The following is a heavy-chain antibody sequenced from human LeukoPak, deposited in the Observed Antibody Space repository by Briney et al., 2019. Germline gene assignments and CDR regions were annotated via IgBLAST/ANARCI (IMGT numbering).Heavy chain of an antibody. CDR2: FDPEDGET. V-gene: IGHV1-24*01. D-gene: IGHD2-8*02. CDR3: ARFEAHTGPEAFDI. Sequence: ASVKVSCKVSGYTLTELSMNWVRQAPGKGLEWMGGFDPEDGETFYAQKFQGRVNMTEDTSTDTAYIELSSLRSEDTAVYYCARFEAHTGPEAFDIWGQGTMVTVSS. CDR1: GYTLTELS. J-gene: IGHJ3*02.